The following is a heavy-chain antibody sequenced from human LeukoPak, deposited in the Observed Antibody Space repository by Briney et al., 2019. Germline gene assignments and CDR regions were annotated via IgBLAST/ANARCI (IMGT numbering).Heavy chain of an antibody. D-gene: IGHD6-19*01. J-gene: IGHJ4*02. Sequence: SETLSLTCTVSGGSISSYYWTWIRQPPGKGLEWVGVISYSGSTNYSPSLKSRVTILMDTSKNQFSLRLTSVTAADTAVYYCARGYSSGWYGPAYGYWGQGILVTVSS. CDR1: GGSISSYY. V-gene: IGHV4-59*01. CDR3: ARGYSSGWYGPAYGY. CDR2: ISYSGST.